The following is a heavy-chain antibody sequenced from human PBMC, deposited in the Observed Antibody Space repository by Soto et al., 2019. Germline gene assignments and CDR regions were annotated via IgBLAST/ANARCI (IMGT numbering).Heavy chain of an antibody. D-gene: IGHD2-15*01. J-gene: IGHJ6*03. Sequence: QVQLQESGPGLVKPSETLSLTCTVSGGSISSYYWSWIRQPPGKGLEWIGYIYYSGSTNYNPSLKTRVTISVDTSKNQFSLKLSSVTAADTAVYYCARGYCSGGSCYRHDYYYYYMDVWGKGTTVTVSS. CDR3: ARGYCSGGSCYRHDYYYYYMDV. CDR2: IYYSGST. CDR1: GGSISSYY. V-gene: IGHV4-59*08.